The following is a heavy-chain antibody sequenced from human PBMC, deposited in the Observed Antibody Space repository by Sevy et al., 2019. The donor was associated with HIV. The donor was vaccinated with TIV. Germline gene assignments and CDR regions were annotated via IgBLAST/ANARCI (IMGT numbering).Heavy chain of an antibody. CDR3: AREGCTRPHDY. D-gene: IGHD2-8*01. V-gene: IGHV3-23*01. CDR2: LSFSCGKI. CDR1: GFNFNRYS. J-gene: IGHJ4*02. Sequence: GGSLRLSCAVSGFNFNRYSMSWVRQAPGKGLEWVSTLSFSCGKINYADSVKGRFIISRDDSKNTLYLQMNSLRAEDTAVYFCAREGCTRPHDYWGQGNLVTVSS.